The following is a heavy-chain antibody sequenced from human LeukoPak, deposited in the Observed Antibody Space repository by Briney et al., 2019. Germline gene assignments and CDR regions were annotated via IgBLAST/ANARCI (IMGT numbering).Heavy chain of an antibody. CDR3: AKKVRTGSSSSWALTS. CDR2: ISYDGSNK. D-gene: IGHD6-13*01. J-gene: IGHJ4*02. CDR1: GFTFSTYG. V-gene: IGHV3-30*18. Sequence: GGSLRLSCAASGFTFSTYGMHWVRQAPGKGLEWVAVISYDGSNKYYADSVKGRSTISRDNSKNTLYLQMNSLRAEDTAVYYCAKKVRTGSSSSWALTSWGQGTLVTVSS.